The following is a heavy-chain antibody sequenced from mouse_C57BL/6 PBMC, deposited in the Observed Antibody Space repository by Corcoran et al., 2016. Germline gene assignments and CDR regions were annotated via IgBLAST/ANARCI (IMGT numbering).Heavy chain of an antibody. J-gene: IGHJ2*01. CDR2: INTYSGVP. D-gene: IGHD1-1*01. CDR1: GYTFTTYG. V-gene: IGHV9-3*01. CDR3: ARRYDVSSYYVDY. Sequence: QIQLVQSGPELKKPGETVKISCKASGYTFTTYGMSWVKQAPGKGLKWMGWINTYSGVPTYADDFKGRFAFSLETSASTAYLQINNLTNEDTATYFCARRYDVSSYYVDYWGQGTTLTVSS.